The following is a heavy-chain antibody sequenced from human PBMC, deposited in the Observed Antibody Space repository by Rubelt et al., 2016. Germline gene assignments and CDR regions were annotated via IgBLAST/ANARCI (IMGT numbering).Heavy chain of an antibody. V-gene: IGHV4-59*01. J-gene: IGHJ4*02. D-gene: IGHD6-13*01. CDR1: GGSISSYY. CDR2: IYYSGST. Sequence: QVQLQESGPGLVKPSETLSLTCTVSGGSISSYYWSWIRQPPGKGLEWIGYIYYSGSTNYNPSLKSRVTLSVETSKNQFSLKLSSVTAADTAVYYCATSIAAAGFPPWPAYFDYWGQGTLVTVSS. CDR3: ATSIAAAGFPPWPAYFDY.